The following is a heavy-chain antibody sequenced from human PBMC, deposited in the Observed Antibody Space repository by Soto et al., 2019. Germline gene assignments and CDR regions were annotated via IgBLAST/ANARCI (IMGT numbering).Heavy chain of an antibody. D-gene: IGHD6-19*01. Sequence: SETLSLTSAVSGGSITSSNWWSWVRQPPGKGLEWIGEIYHSGTTNYNPSLKSRVTISSDMSKNHFSLKLSSVTAADTAVYYCSRRVDGSGFFDSWGQGTLVTVSS. V-gene: IGHV4-4*02. CDR3: SRRVDGSGFFDS. CDR1: GGSITSSNW. CDR2: IYHSGTT. J-gene: IGHJ4*02.